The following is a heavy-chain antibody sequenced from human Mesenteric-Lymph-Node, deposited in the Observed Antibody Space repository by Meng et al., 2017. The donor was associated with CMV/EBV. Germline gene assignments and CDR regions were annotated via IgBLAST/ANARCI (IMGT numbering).Heavy chain of an antibody. J-gene: IGHJ5*02. CDR3: ARASGSYYSDWFDP. D-gene: IGHD1-26*01. CDR1: GFTFSTDA. CDR2: ITSNGGST. V-gene: IGHV3-64*01. Sequence: SGFTFSTDAMHWVRQAPGKGLEYVSSITSNGGSTYHANSVKGRFTISRDNSKNTLYLQMGSLRAEDMAVYYCARASGSYYSDWFDPWGQGTLVTVSS.